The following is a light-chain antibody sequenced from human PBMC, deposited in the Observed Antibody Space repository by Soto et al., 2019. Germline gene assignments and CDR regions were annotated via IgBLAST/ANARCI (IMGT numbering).Light chain of an antibody. CDR3: QQRSNWPPWT. V-gene: IGKV3-11*01. Sequence: EVVLTQSPGALSFSPVGGCTRSCSASQSVSIYLAWYQQKPGQAPRLLIYDASNRATGIPARFSGSGSGTDFTLTISSLEPEDFAVYYCQQRSNWPPWTFGQGTKVDIK. CDR2: DAS. J-gene: IGKJ1*01. CDR1: QSVSIY.